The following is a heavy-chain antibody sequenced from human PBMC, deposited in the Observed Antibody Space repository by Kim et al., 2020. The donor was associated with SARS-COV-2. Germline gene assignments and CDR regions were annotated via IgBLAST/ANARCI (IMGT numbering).Heavy chain of an antibody. CDR2: INTNTGNP. V-gene: IGHV7-4-1*02. CDR3: ARDLDCSSTSCYGYYYYYMDV. Sequence: ASVKVSCKASGYTFTSYAMNWVRQAPGQGLEWMGWINTNTGNPTYAQGFTGRFVFSLDTSVSTAYLKISSLKAEDTAVYYCARDLDCSSTSCYGYYYYYMDVWGKGTAVTVSS. CDR1: GYTFTSYA. D-gene: IGHD2-2*01. J-gene: IGHJ6*03.